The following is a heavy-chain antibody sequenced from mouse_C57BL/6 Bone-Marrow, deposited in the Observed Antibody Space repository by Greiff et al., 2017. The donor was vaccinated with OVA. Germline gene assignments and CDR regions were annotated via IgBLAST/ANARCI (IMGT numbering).Heavy chain of an antibody. J-gene: IGHJ2*01. CDR3: ARSNTTVVDPLDY. V-gene: IGHV5-17*01. CDR2: ISSGSSTI. CDR1: GFTFSDYG. D-gene: IGHD1-1*01. Sequence: EVKLMESGGGLVKPGGSLKLSCAASGFTFSDYGMHWVRQAPEKGLEWVAYISSGSSTIYYADTVKGRFTISRDNAKNTLFLQMTSLRSEDTAMYYCARSNTTVVDPLDYWGQGTTLTVSS.